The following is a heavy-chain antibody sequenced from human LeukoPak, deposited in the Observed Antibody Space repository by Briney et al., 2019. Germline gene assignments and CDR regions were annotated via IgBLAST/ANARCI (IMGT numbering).Heavy chain of an antibody. J-gene: IGHJ5*02. Sequence: GGSLRLSCAASGFTFSSYAMHWVRQAPGKGLEWVTVISYGGSTKYYADSVKGRFSISRDNSKNTLFLQMNSLRTEDTAVYYCAKDYPWASVLIDDTGRFDPWGQGTLVTVSS. CDR3: AKDYPWASVLIDDTGRFDP. CDR2: ISYGGSTK. CDR1: GFTFSSYA. D-gene: IGHD3-22*01. V-gene: IGHV3-30*18.